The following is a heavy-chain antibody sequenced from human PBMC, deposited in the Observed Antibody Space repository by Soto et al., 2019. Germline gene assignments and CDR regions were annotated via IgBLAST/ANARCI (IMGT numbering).Heavy chain of an antibody. D-gene: IGHD2-21*02. Sequence: QVQLQESGPGLVKPSQTLSLTCTVSGGSISSGGYYWSWIRQHPGKGLEWIGYIYYSGSTYYNPSLKSRVTISVDTSKNQLSLKLSSVTAADTAVYYCARGCGGDCHHGMDVWGQGTTVTVSS. V-gene: IGHV4-31*03. CDR3: ARGCGGDCHHGMDV. J-gene: IGHJ6*02. CDR1: GGSISSGGYY. CDR2: IYYSGST.